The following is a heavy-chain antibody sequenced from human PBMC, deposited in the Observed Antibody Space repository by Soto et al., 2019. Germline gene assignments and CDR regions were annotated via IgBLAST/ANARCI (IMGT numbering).Heavy chain of an antibody. CDR2: TRNKANSYTT. Sequence: GGSLRLSCAASGFTFSDHYMDWVRQAPGKGLEWVGRTRNKANSYTTEYAASVKSRFTISRDDSKNSLYLQMNSLKTEGTAVYYCDCGVNWNGGGYYYGMDVWGQGTTVTVSS. CDR1: GFTFSDHY. J-gene: IGHJ6*02. D-gene: IGHD1-1*01. V-gene: IGHV3-72*01. CDR3: DCGVNWNGGGYYYGMDV.